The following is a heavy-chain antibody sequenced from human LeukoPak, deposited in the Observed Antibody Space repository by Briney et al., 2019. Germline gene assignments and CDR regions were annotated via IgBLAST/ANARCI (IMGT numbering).Heavy chain of an antibody. D-gene: IGHD6-19*01. CDR2: ISSSSSYI. J-gene: IGHJ4*02. Sequence: PGGSLRLSCATSGFTFSSYSMNWVRQAPGKGLEWVSSISSSSSYIYYADSVKGRFTIFRDNAKNSLYLQMNSLRAEDTAVYYCARVYSSGWSEGVDYWGQGTLVTVSS. V-gene: IGHV3-21*01. CDR1: GFTFSSYS. CDR3: ARVYSSGWSEGVDY.